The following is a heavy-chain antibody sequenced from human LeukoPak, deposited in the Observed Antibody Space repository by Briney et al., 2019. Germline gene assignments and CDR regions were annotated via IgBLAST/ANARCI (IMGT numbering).Heavy chain of an antibody. Sequence: PSETLSLTCTVSGGSISPYYWSWIRQPPGKGLEWIGYIYYTGSTNFNPSLKRRVTMSVDTSKNQFSLKLRSVTAADTAVYYCAGGDGDPFDYWGQGTLVTVSS. V-gene: IGHV4-59*01. CDR1: GGSISPYY. D-gene: IGHD4-17*01. J-gene: IGHJ4*02. CDR3: AGGDGDPFDY. CDR2: IYYTGST.